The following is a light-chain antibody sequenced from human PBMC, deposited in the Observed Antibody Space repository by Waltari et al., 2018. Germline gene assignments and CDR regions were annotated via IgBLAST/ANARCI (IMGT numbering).Light chain of an antibody. Sequence: QAVVTQEPSLTVSPGGTVTLTCVSSTGAVTSGHYPYWCQQKPCQATRTLIYDTSNKHSWTPARFSGSLLGGKAALTLSGAQPEDEAEYYCLLSYSGAHVVFGGGTKLTVL. CDR1: TGAVTSGHY. V-gene: IGLV7-46*01. CDR2: DTS. CDR3: LLSYSGAHVV. J-gene: IGLJ2*01.